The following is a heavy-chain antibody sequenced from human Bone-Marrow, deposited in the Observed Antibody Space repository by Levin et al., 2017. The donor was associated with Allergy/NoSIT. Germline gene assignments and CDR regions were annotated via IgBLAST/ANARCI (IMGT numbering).Heavy chain of an antibody. D-gene: IGHD3-22*01. CDR1: GFTFTSST. Sequence: GGSLRLSCTVSGFTFTSSTMTWVRQVPGKGLEWVSSISSSSTYIYYADSMKGRFTISRDNAKNSMYLQMNSLRVEDTAVYYCSTRSLYSGGSGYVVYWGQGTLVTVSS. CDR2: ISSSSTYI. J-gene: IGHJ4*02. CDR3: STRSLYSGGSGYVVY. V-gene: IGHV3-21*01.